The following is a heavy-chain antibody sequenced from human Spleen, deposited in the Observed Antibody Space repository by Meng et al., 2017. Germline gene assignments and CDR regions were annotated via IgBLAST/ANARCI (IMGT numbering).Heavy chain of an antibody. J-gene: IGHJ4*02. CDR2: TYYRSKWYN. CDR3: ARDELPRNVDTAMVTGDY. D-gene: IGHD5-18*01. CDR1: GDSVSSDSAS. V-gene: IGHV6-1*01. Sequence: SETLSLTCAISGDSVSSDSASWNWIRQSPSRGLEWLGRTYYRSKWYNDYAVSVKSRITVIPDTSQNQFSLQLNSVTPEDTAVYCCARDELPRNVDTAMVTGDYWGQGTLVTVSS.